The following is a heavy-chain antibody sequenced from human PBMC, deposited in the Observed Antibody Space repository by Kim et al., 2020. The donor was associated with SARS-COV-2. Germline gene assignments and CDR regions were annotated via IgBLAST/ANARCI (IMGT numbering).Heavy chain of an antibody. D-gene: IGHD6-13*01. CDR3: ARDIASYYSSSWYGLLDV. Sequence: SETLSLTCTVSGGSVSSGSYYWSWIRQPPGKGLEWIGYIYYSGSTNYNPSLKSRVTISVDTSKNQFSLKLSSVTAADTAVYYCARDIASYYSSSWYGLLDVWGQGTTVTVSS. J-gene: IGHJ6*02. V-gene: IGHV4-61*01. CDR2: IYYSGST. CDR1: GGSVSSGSYY.